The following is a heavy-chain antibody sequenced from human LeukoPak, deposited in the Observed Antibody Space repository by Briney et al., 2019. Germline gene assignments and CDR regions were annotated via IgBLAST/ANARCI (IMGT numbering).Heavy chain of an antibody. J-gene: IGHJ4*02. CDR3: ARQRGGYDSGYYFDY. CDR2: INHSGST. Sequence: PSETLSLTCAVYGGSFSGYYWSWIRQPPGKGLEWIGEINHSGSTNYNPSLKSRVTISVDTSKNQFSLKLSSVTAADTAVYYCARQRGGYDSGYYFDYWGQGTLVTVSS. D-gene: IGHD5-12*01. CDR1: GGSFSGYY. V-gene: IGHV4-34*01.